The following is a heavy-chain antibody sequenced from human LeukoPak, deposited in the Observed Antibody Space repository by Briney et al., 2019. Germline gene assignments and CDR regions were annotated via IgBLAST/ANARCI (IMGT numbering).Heavy chain of an antibody. CDR1: GFTFSSYA. D-gene: IGHD3-10*01. CDR3: ARRIYYYFDY. J-gene: IGHJ4*02. V-gene: IGHV3-23*01. CDR2: ISGSGCST. Sequence: GGSLRLSCAASGFTFSSYAMSWVRQAPGKGLEWVSAISGSGCSTYYADSVKGRFTISRDNSKNTLYLQMNGLRAEDTAVYYCARRIYYYFDYWGQGTLVTVSS.